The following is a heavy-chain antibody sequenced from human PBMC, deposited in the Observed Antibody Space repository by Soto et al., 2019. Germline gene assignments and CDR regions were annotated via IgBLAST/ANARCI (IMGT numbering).Heavy chain of an antibody. J-gene: IGHJ4*02. CDR3: AKNAREGYTARSYFDS. D-gene: IGHD2-8*01. V-gene: IGHV3-30*18. CDR2: ISYDGRTE. Sequence: QVQLVESGGGVVQPGRSLRLSCAASGFTFSSYGMHWVRQAPGKGLEWVAIISYDGRTEYYADSVRGRFTISRDSSNHTLYLQMNGLRPEDTAVYSCAKNAREGYTARSYFDSWGQGTLVTVSS. CDR1: GFTFSSYG.